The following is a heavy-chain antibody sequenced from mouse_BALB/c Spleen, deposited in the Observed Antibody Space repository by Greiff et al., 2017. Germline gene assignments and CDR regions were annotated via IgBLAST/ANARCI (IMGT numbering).Heavy chain of an antibody. CDR3: ARYDGYYAMDY. CDR2: IYPGSGST. V-gene: IGHV1-55*01. Sequence: QVQLQQPGAELVKPGTSVKLSCKASGYNFTSYWLNWVKLRPGQGLEWIGDIYPGSGSTNYNEKFKSKATLTVDTSSSTAYMQLSSLASEDSALYYCARYDGYYAMDYWGQGTSVTVSS. CDR1: GYNFTSYW. J-gene: IGHJ4*01. D-gene: IGHD2-3*01.